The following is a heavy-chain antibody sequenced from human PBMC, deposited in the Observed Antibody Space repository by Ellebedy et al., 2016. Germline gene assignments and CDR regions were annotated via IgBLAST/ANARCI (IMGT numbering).Heavy chain of an antibody. Sequence: GESLKISXAASGFDFSWHIFNWVRQAPGKGLEWVAHISGSGIHYTDSVKGRFTISRNDAESSLYLQMNSLRAEDTGVYYCARGGGYSFDSWWYPDVWGRGTLVTVSS. J-gene: IGHJ2*01. CDR1: GFDFSWHI. CDR3: ARGGGYSFDSWWYPDV. CDR2: ISGSGI. V-gene: IGHV3-48*04. D-gene: IGHD5-12*01.